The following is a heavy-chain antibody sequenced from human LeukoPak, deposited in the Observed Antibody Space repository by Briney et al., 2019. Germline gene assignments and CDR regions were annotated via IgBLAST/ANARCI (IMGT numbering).Heavy chain of an antibody. D-gene: IGHD2-2*01. V-gene: IGHV4-59*01. CDR1: GGSISSYY. J-gene: IGHJ5*02. CDR3: ARGRGDCSSTSCYGEFDH. CDR2: IYYSGST. Sequence: PSETLSLTCAVSGGSISSYYWSWIRQPPGKGLEWIGYIYYSGSTNYNSSLKSRVTISVDTSKNRFSLNLSSVIAADTAVYYCARGRGDCSSTSCYGEFDHWGQGTLVTVSS.